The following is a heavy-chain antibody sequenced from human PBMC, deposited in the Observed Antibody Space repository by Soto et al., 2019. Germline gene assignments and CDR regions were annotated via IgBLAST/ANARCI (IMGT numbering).Heavy chain of an antibody. CDR1: GDSISTADYY. D-gene: IGHD6-6*01. CDR2: IYYSGNT. V-gene: IGHV4-30-4*01. Sequence: PSKTLSLTCTVSGDSISTADYYWNWIRQPPGKGLEWIGYIYYSGNTYYIPSLKSRVTISVDTSKNQISLKLNSVTAADTAVYYCARGIYSTSSFFDSWGQGTLVTVSS. CDR3: ARGIYSTSSFFDS. J-gene: IGHJ4*02.